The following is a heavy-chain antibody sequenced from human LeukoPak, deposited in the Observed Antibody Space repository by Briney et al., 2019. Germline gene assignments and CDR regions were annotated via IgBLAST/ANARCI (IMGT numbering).Heavy chain of an antibody. V-gene: IGHV4-34*01. CDR3: ARGFRTPMYYYYYYMDV. CDR2: INHSGST. J-gene: IGHJ6*03. D-gene: IGHD2-15*01. Sequence: SETLSLTCAVYGGSFSGYYWSWIRQPPGKGLEWIGEINHSGSTNYNPSLKSRGTISVDTSKNQFSLKLSSVTAADTAVYYCARGFRTPMYYYYYYMDVWGKGTTVTVSS. CDR1: GGSFSGYY.